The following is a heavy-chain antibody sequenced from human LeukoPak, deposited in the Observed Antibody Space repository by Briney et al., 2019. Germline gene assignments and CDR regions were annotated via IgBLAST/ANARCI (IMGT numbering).Heavy chain of an antibody. CDR3: ASSSGWCLFDY. Sequence: SETLSLTCTVSGGSISSYYWSWIRQPPGKGLEWIGYIYYSGSTNYNPSLKSRVTISVDTSKNQFSLKLSSVTAADTAVYYCASSSGWCLFDYWGQGTLVTVSS. V-gene: IGHV4-59*01. D-gene: IGHD6-19*01. CDR1: GGSISSYY. CDR2: IYYSGST. J-gene: IGHJ4*02.